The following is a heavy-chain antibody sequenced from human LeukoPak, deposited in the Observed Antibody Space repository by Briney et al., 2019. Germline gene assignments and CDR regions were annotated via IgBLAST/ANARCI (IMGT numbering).Heavy chain of an antibody. CDR3: AKVWGDSACSSTSCYTTNYYYYGMDV. CDR2: ISGSGGST. J-gene: IGHJ6*02. Sequence: GGSLRLSCAASGFTFSSYAMSWVRQAPGKGLEWVSAISGSGGSTYYADSVKGRFTISRDNSKNTLYLQMNSLRAEDTAVYYCAKVWGDSACSSTSCYTTNYYYYGMDVWGQGTTVTVSS. D-gene: IGHD2-2*02. CDR1: GFTFSSYA. V-gene: IGHV3-23*01.